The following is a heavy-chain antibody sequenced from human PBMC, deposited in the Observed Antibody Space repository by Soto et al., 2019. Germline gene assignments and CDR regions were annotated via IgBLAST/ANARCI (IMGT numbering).Heavy chain of an antibody. CDR3: AREAQQLVYYYYYMDV. Sequence: SVKVSCKASGGTFSSYTISWVRQAPGQGLEWMGRIIPILGIANYAQKFQGRVTITADKSTSTAYMELSSLRSEDTAVYYCAREAQQLVYYYYYMDVWGKGTTVTVSS. CDR1: GGTFSSYT. CDR2: IIPILGIA. J-gene: IGHJ6*03. D-gene: IGHD6-6*01. V-gene: IGHV1-69*04.